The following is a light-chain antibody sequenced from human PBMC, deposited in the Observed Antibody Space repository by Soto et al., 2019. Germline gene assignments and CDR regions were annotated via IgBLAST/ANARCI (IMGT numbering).Light chain of an antibody. J-gene: IGKJ4*01. Sequence: DIQMTQSPSSLSASVGDRVTITCQASQDLKNYLNWYQQKSGKAPKLLIYDASDLETGVPSRFSGSGSGTDFTFTINSLQPEDIATYYCQQYDNLPLTVGGGTNVEIK. CDR2: DAS. V-gene: IGKV1-33*01. CDR1: QDLKNY. CDR3: QQYDNLPLT.